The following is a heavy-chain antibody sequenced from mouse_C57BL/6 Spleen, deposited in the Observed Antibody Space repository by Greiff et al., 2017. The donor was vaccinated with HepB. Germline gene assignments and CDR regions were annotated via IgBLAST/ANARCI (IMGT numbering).Heavy chain of an antibody. CDR1: GYAFSSSW. Sequence: VKLMESGPELVKPGASVKISCKASGYAFSSSWMNWVKQRPGKGLEWIGRIYPGDGDTNYNGKFKGKATLTADKSSSTAYMQLSSLTSEDSAVYFCARTLWSTRYFDVWGTGTTVTVSS. CDR3: ARTLWSTRYFDV. J-gene: IGHJ1*03. V-gene: IGHV1-82*01. D-gene: IGHD2-1*01. CDR2: IYPGDGDT.